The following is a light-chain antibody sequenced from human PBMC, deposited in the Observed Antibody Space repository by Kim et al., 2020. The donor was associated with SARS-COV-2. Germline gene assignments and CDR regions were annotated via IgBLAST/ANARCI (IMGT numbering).Light chain of an antibody. Sequence: GQKVTISCSGSSSTTGNNYVSWYQQLPGTAPKLLIYDNNKRPSGIPDRFSGSKSGTSATLGITGLQTGDEADYYCGTWDSSLSAGVFGGGTKLTVL. CDR1: SSTTGNNY. CDR3: GTWDSSLSAGV. CDR2: DNN. J-gene: IGLJ2*01. V-gene: IGLV1-51*01.